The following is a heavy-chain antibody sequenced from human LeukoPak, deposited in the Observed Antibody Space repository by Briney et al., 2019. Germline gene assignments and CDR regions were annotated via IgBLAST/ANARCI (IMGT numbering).Heavy chain of an antibody. CDR2: IWYDGSNK. Sequence: GGSLRLSCAASGFTFSSYGMHWVRQAPGKGLEWVAVIWYDGSNKYYADSVKGRFTISRDNSRNTLYLQMNSLRAEDTAVYSCAKNGEVLSWFDPWGQGTLVSVSS. CDR1: GFTFSSYG. J-gene: IGHJ5*02. V-gene: IGHV3-33*06. D-gene: IGHD3-10*01. CDR3: AKNGEVLSWFDP.